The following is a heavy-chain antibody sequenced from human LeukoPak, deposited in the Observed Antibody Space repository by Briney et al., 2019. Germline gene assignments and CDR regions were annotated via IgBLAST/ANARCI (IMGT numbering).Heavy chain of an antibody. D-gene: IGHD2-15*01. CDR1: GYTFTSYD. J-gene: IGHJ4*02. V-gene: IGHV1-8*01. CDR3: ARTFSCSGGSCYSPFDY. Sequence: ASVKVSCKASGYTFTSYDINWVRQATGQGLEWMGWMNPNSGNTGYAQKFQGRVTMTRNTSISTAYMELSSLRSEDTAVYYCARTFSCSGGSCYSPFDYGGQGTLVTVSS. CDR2: MNPNSGNT.